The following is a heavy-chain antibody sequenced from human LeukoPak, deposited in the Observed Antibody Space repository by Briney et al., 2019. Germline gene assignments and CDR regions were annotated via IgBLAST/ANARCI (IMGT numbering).Heavy chain of an antibody. V-gene: IGHV3-74*01. CDR3: ARPLYGDFAKYFQR. CDR1: GFTFSSYW. D-gene: IGHD4-17*01. J-gene: IGHJ1*01. Sequence: PGETLRLSCAASGFTFSSYWMHWVRQAPGKGLVWVSHINKDGSSTSYADSVKGRFTISRDNAKNTLYLQMSSLRAEDTALYYCARPLYGDFAKYFQRWGQGTLVTVSS. CDR2: INKDGSST.